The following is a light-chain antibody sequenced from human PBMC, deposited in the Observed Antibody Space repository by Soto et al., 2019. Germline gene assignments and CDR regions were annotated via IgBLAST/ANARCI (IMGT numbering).Light chain of an antibody. Sequence: DIQMTQSPSSLSASVGDRVTITCRASQGINNYLAWYQQKPGKVPKLLIYAASTLQSGVPSRFSRSRSGTAFKLTISRLQPEDVASYYCQKYNSAPLTFGGSTKVEIK. CDR1: QGINNY. V-gene: IGKV1-27*01. J-gene: IGKJ4*01. CDR2: AAS. CDR3: QKYNSAPLT.